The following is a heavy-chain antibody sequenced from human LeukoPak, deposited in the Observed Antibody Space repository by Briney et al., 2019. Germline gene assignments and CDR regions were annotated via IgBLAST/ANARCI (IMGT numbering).Heavy chain of an antibody. V-gene: IGHV1-2*02. CDR3: ATTGLDLYFDY. D-gene: IGHD3-3*01. CDR2: INPKTGGT. J-gene: IGHJ4*02. Sequence: ASVKVSCKASGYTFTAYYMHWVRQAPGQGLEWMGWINPKTGGTNFAQKFQGRVTLTRDTSISTVYIDLNRLRYVDTAVYFCATTGLDLYFDYWGQGALVTVSS. CDR1: GYTFTAYY.